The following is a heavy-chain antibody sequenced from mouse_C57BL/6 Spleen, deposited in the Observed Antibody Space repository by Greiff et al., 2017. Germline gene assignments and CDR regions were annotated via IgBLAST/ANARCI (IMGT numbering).Heavy chain of an antibody. CDR1: GYAFSSSW. D-gene: IGHD1-1*01. J-gene: IGHJ2*01. V-gene: IGHV1-82*01. CDR3: AREKITTVVEGFDY. Sequence: VQGVESGPELVKPGASVKISCKASGYAFSSSWMNWVKQRPGKGLEWIGRIYPGDGDTNYNGKFKGKATLTADKSSSTAYMQLSSLTSEDSAVYFCAREKITTVVEGFDYWGQGTTLTVSS. CDR2: IYPGDGDT.